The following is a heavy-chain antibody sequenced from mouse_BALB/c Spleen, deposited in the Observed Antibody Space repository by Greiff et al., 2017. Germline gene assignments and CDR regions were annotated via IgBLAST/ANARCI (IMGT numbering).Heavy chain of an antibody. Sequence: EVQLQQSGPELVKPGASVKMSCKASGYTFTSYVMHWVKQKPGQGLEWIGYINPYNDGTKYNEKFKGKATLTSDNSSSTAYMELSSLTSEDSAVYYCASPHYYGYRYFDYWGQGTTLTVSS. CDR3: ASPHYYGYRYFDY. CDR1: GYTFTSYV. D-gene: IGHD1-2*01. V-gene: IGHV1-14*01. J-gene: IGHJ2*01. CDR2: INPYNDGT.